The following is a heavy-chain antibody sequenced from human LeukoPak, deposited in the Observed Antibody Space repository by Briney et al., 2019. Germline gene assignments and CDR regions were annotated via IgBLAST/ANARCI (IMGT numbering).Heavy chain of an antibody. CDR2: IYPGDSET. J-gene: IGHJ3*02. CDR1: GYSFITYW. D-gene: IGHD3-10*01. V-gene: IGHV5-51*01. Sequence: GESLKISCQGSGYSFITYWIGWVRQMPGKGLECVGIIYPGDSETRYSPSFGGQVTISADKTIATAYLQWSSLKASDTAMYYCARGGDRAFDIWGQGTMVTVSS. CDR3: ARGGDRAFDI.